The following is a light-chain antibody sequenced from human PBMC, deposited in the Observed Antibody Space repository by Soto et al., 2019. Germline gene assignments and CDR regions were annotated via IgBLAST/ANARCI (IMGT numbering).Light chain of an antibody. J-gene: IGKJ5*01. CDR2: DAS. V-gene: IGKV3-11*01. CDR3: QQRSSWPPT. CDR1: QSISN. Sequence: EIVLTQSPDTLSLSPGERATLSCRASQSISNLAWYQQKPGQAPRLLIYDASNRATGVPARFSGSGSGTDFTLTISSLEPEDFAVYYCQQRSSWPPTFGQGTRLEIK.